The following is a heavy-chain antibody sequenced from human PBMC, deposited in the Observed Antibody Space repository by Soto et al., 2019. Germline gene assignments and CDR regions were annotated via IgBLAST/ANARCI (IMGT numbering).Heavy chain of an antibody. CDR2: IIPVFGAT. Sequence: QVQLVQSGAEVKKPGSSVKVSCKASRGTFSSYAFSWVRQAPGQGLEWMGGIIPVFGATNYAQTFQGRVTITADASTSTAYMELSSLRSEDTAVYYCAGSPEWSYALSQLVITTFAFYWGQGTLVTVSP. J-gene: IGHJ4*02. CDR3: AGSPEWSYALSQLVITTFAFY. CDR1: RGTFSSYA. D-gene: IGHD3-22*01. V-gene: IGHV1-69*01.